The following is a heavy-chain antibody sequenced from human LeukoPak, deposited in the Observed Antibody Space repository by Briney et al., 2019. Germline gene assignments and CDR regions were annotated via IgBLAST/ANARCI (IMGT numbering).Heavy chain of an antibody. CDR2: IFYSGST. CDR1: GGSITSSSYH. J-gene: IGHJ4*02. Sequence: SETLSLTCTVSGGSITSSSYHWGWIRQPPGKGLEWIGSIFYSGSTYYNPSLKSRVTISLDTSKNQFSLKLSSVTAADTAVYYCARAGDYGTGYGYWGQGTLVTVSS. CDR3: ARAGDYGTGYGY. V-gene: IGHV4-39*07. D-gene: IGHD3-10*01.